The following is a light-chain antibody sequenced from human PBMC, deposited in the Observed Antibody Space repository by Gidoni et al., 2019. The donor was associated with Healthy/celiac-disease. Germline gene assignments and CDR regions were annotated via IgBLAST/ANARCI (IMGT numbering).Light chain of an antibody. V-gene: IGKV3-11*01. CDR2: DAS. Sequence: DNVLTQSPATPSLSPGERATLSCRARQSVSNYLAWYQQKPGQAPRLLIYDASNRATGIPARFSGSGSGTDVTLTISSLEPEDFAVYYCQQHSNWPSTFGPGTKVDIK. CDR1: QSVSNY. J-gene: IGKJ3*01. CDR3: QQHSNWPST.